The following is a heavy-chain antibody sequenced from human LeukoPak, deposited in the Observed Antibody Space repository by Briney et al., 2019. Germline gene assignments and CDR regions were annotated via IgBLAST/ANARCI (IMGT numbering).Heavy chain of an antibody. CDR1: GFTFSNAW. Sequence: GGSLRLSCAASGFTFSNAWMNWVRQTPGKGLVWVAHINTDGGTTRYADSVKGRLTVSRDNAKNTLYLEMNRLRAEDTAVYYCARDNAYMLDYWGQGTQVTVSS. CDR2: INTDGGTT. CDR3: ARDNAYMLDY. D-gene: IGHD5-24*01. J-gene: IGHJ4*02. V-gene: IGHV3-74*01.